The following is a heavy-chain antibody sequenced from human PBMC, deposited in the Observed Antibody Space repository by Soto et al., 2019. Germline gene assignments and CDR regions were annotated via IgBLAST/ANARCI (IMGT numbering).Heavy chain of an antibody. CDR2: ISAYNGNT. D-gene: IGHD3-3*01. V-gene: IGHV1-18*01. J-gene: IGHJ6*02. CDR3: ARDGSRHYDFWSGQLPTRGGGMDV. Sequence: QVQLVQSGAEVKKPGASVKVSCKASGYTFTSYGISWVRQAPGQGLEWMGWISAYNGNTNYAQKLQGRVTMTTDTSTSTAYMELRSLRSDDTAVYYCARDGSRHYDFWSGQLPTRGGGMDVWGQGTTVTVSS. CDR1: GYTFTSYG.